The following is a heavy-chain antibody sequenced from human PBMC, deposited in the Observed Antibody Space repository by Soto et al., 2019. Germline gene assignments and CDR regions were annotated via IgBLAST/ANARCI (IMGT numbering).Heavy chain of an antibody. J-gene: IGHJ4*02. V-gene: IGHV3-33*01. CDR2: IWYDGSNK. D-gene: IGHD5-18*01. Sequence: QVQLVESGGGVVQPGRSLRLSCAASGFTFSSYGMHWVRQAPGKGLEWVAVIWYDGSNKYYADSVKGRFTISRDNAKHTLYMQMNSLRAEDTAVYYCARDPYSYGSWGQGTLVTVSS. CDR3: ARDPYSYGS. CDR1: GFTFSSYG.